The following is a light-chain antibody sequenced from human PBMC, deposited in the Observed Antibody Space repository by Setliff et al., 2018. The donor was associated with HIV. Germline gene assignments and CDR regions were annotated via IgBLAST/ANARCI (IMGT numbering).Light chain of an antibody. CDR3: CSYTSSNTVL. CDR1: SSDVGGYNY. CDR2: DVT. Sequence: QSVLTQPASVSGSPGQSITISCTGTSSDVGGYNYVSWYQQHPGKAPKLMICDVTNRPSVVSDRFSGSKSGNTASLTISGLQAEDEADYYCCSYTSSNTVLFGGGTK. J-gene: IGLJ2*01. V-gene: IGLV2-14*03.